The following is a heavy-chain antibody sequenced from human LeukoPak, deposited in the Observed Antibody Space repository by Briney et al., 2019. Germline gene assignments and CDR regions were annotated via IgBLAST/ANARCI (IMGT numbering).Heavy chain of an antibody. V-gene: IGHV3-23*01. CDR1: GFTLSSYA. J-gene: IGHJ6*02. D-gene: IGHD6-13*01. CDR3: AKGDSSSWYGDYYYYYGMDV. Sequence: GGSLRLSCAAAGFTLSSYAMSWVRQAPGNGLEWVSGISGSGGSTYHADSVKGRFTISRDNSKNTLYLQMNSLRAEDTAVYYCAKGDSSSWYGDYYYYYGMDVWGQGTTVTVSS. CDR2: ISGSGGST.